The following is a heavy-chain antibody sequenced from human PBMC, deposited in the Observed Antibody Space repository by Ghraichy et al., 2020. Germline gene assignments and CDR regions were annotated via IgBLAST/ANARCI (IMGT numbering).Heavy chain of an antibody. V-gene: IGHV4-39*01. D-gene: IGHD5-12*01. CDR3: ARRGYDNRFDY. CDR2: IYYSGST. CDR1: GGSISSSSYY. Sequence: SETLSLTCTVSGGSISSSSYYWGWIRQPPGKGLEWIGSIYYSGSTYYNPSLKSRVTISVDTSKNQFSLKLSSVTAADTAVYYCARRGYDNRFDYWGQGTLVTVSS. J-gene: IGHJ4*02.